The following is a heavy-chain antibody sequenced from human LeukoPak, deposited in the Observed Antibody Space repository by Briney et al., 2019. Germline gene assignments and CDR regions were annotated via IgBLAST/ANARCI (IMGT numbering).Heavy chain of an antibody. V-gene: IGHV3-7*01. Sequence: PGGSLRLSCTVSGFIFSDFSRSWVRQAPGKGLEWVAKMSEDGNEIFYVYSVKGRFTTSRDNTKKSLYLQLNSLRPEDSAVYYCARPRGCGSARCNNFDYWGQGTLVTVSS. D-gene: IGHD2-21*01. J-gene: IGHJ4*02. CDR2: MSEDGNEI. CDR3: ARPRGCGSARCNNFDY. CDR1: GFIFSDFS.